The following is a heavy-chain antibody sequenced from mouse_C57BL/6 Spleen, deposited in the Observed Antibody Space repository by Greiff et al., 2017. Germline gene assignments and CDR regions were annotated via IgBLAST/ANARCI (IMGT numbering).Heavy chain of an antibody. CDR3: ARCHLYYDYDGYAMDY. V-gene: IGHV1-26*01. Sequence: VQLQQSGPELVKPGASVKISCKASGYTFTDYYMNWVKQSHGKSLEWIGDINPNNGGTSYNQKFKGKATLTVDKSSSTAYMELRSLTSEDSAVYYCARCHLYYDYDGYAMDYWGQGTSGTVSS. CDR2: INPNNGGT. D-gene: IGHD2-4*01. CDR1: GYTFTDYY. J-gene: IGHJ4*01.